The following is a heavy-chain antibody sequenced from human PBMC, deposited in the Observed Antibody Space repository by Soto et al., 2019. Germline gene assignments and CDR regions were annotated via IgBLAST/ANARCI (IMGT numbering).Heavy chain of an antibody. J-gene: IGHJ4*02. D-gene: IGHD3-22*01. CDR1: GYTFTSYG. CDR3: AGSLYYYDSSGYLDY. CDR2: ISAYNGNT. V-gene: IGHV1-18*04. Sequence: LVKVSCKASGYTFTSYGISWVRQAPGQGLEWMGWISAYNGNTNYAQKLQGRVTMTTDTSTSTAYMELRSLRSDDTAVYYCAGSLYYYDSSGYLDYWGQGTLVTVSP.